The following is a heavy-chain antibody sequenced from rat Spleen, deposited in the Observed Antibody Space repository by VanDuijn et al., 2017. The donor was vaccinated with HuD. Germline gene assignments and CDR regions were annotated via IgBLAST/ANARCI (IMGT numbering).Heavy chain of an antibody. CDR3: ARHGLYSNYGWFAY. CDR2: ISSGGGDT. D-gene: IGHD1-10*01. CDR1: GFTFSNYG. Sequence: EVQLVESGGGLVQPGRSLKLSCAASGFTFSNYGMAWVRQAPQKGLEWVASISSGGGDTYYPDSVKDIFTISRDNAKSTLYLQVHSLRAEDTATYYCARHGLYSNYGWFAYWGQGTLVTVSS. J-gene: IGHJ3*01. V-gene: IGHV5S13*01.